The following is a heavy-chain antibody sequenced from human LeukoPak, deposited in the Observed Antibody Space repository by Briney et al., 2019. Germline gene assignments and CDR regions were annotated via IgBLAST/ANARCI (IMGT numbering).Heavy chain of an antibody. CDR1: GFTFSSYS. J-gene: IGHJ4*02. V-gene: IGHV3-21*01. CDR2: ISSSSSYI. D-gene: IGHD3-10*01. CDR3: ARGYHYYGSGILDY. Sequence: GGSLRLSCAASGFTFSSYSMNWVRQAPGKGLEWVSSISSSSSYIYYADSVKGRFTISRDNAKNSLYLQMSSLRAEDTAVYYCARGYHYYGSGILDYWGQGTLVTVSS.